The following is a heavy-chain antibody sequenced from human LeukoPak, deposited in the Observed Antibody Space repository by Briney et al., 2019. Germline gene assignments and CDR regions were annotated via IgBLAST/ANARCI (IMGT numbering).Heavy chain of an antibody. Sequence: GGSLRLSCAASGVTVSSNYMSWVRQAPGKGLEWVSVIYSGGSTYYADSVKGRFTISRDNSKNTLYLQMNSLRAEDTAVYYCARLGAVAGTDYWGQGTLVTVSS. J-gene: IGHJ4*02. CDR3: ARLGAVAGTDY. V-gene: IGHV3-53*01. D-gene: IGHD6-19*01. CDR2: IYSGGST. CDR1: GVTVSSNY.